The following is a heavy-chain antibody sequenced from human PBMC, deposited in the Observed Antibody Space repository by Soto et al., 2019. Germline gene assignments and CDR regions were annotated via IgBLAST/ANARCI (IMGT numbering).Heavy chain of an antibody. Sequence: QVQLVQSGAEVKKPGASVKVSCKASGYTFTSYYMHWVRQAPGQGLEWMGIINPSGGSTSYAQKFQGRVTMTRDTSTSTVYMELSSLRSEDTAVYYCARDGAYYYGSGSFDYWGQGTLVTVSS. CDR2: INPSGGST. V-gene: IGHV1-46*01. CDR3: ARDGAYYYGSGSFDY. D-gene: IGHD3-10*01. CDR1: GYTFTSYY. J-gene: IGHJ4*02.